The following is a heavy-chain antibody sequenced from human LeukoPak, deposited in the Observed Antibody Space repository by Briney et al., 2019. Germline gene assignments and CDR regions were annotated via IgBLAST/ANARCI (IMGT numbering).Heavy chain of an antibody. CDR3: ARVSGVVVAMTSVFDY. CDR2: IYYSGST. D-gene: IGHD2-15*01. Sequence: SETLSLTCTVFGGSISSGGYYWSWIRQHPGKGLEWIGYIYYSGSTYYNPSLKSRVTISVDTSKNQFSLKLSSVTAADTAVYYCARVSGVVVAMTSVFDYWGQGTLVTVSS. J-gene: IGHJ4*02. CDR1: GGSISSGGYY. V-gene: IGHV4-31*03.